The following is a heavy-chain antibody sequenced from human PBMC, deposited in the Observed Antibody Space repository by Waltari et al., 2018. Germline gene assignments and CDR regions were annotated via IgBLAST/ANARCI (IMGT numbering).Heavy chain of an antibody. CDR2: INDKTHDP. CDR1: GFNFGDFS. V-gene: IGHV3-23*01. Sequence: EVHLLESGGGLIQPGGSLRLSCAASGFNFGDFSMAWVRQSPGKGLEWLATINDKTHDPYDAESVKGRFTLSRDNSANSLFLQMTDLRGDDTALYYCAKGGGSWAFFDSWGQGTLVAVSS. CDR3: AKGGGSWAFFDS. D-gene: IGHD1-26*01. J-gene: IGHJ4*02.